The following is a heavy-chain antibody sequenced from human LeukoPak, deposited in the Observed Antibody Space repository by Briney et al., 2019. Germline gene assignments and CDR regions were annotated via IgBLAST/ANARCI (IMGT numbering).Heavy chain of an antibody. J-gene: IGHJ3*02. CDR2: FDPEDGET. V-gene: IGHV1-24*01. CDR3: ATEYYDSSGYYDAFDI. Sequence: ASVKVSCKVSGYTLTELSMHWVRQAPGKGLEWMGGFDPEDGETIYAQKFQGRVTMTEDTSTDTAYMELSSLRSEDTAVYYCATEYYDSSGYYDAFDIWGQGTVVTVSS. CDR1: GYTLTELS. D-gene: IGHD3-22*01.